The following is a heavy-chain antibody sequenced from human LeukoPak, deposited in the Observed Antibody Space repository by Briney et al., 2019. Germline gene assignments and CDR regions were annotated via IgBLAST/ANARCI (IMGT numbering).Heavy chain of an antibody. D-gene: IGHD3-10*01. CDR1: GFTFTNYV. J-gene: IGHJ4*02. CDR2: IWYDGSNK. CDR3: ARDRGVRGVIPDY. V-gene: IGHV3-33*08. Sequence: GGSLRLSCVASGFTFTNYVMHWVRQAPGKGLEWVAVIWYDGSNKYYADSVKGRFTISRDNSKNTLYLQMNSLRAEDTAVCYCARDRGVRGVIPDYWGQGTLVTVSS.